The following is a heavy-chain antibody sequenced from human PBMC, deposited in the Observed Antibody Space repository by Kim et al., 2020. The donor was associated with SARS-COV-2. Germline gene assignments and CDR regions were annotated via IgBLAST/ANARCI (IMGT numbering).Heavy chain of an antibody. V-gene: IGHV3-33*08. J-gene: IGHJ4*02. CDR3: ARDLRKGSYFDY. Sequence: GGSLRLSCAASGFTFRTYGMHWVRQTPGKGLEWVAVIWYDGSNIHYADPVKVRFTISRDNSKNTLYLEMNSLRDADTAVYYCARDLRKGSYFDYWGQGTLVTVSS. CDR2: IWYDGSNI. CDR1: GFTFRTYG. D-gene: IGHD3-10*01.